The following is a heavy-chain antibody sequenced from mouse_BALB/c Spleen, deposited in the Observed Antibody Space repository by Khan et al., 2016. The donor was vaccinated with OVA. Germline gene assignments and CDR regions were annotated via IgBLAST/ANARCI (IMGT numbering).Heavy chain of an antibody. CDR2: ISYSGST. CDR1: GYSITSDYA. V-gene: IGHV3-2*02. Sequence: EVQLQESGPGLVKPSQSLSLTCTVTGYSITSDYAWNWIRHFPGNKLEWMGYISYSGSTTYNPSLKSRISITRDTSKNQFFLQLNSVTTEDTATYYCARWFTYWGQGTLVTVSA. CDR3: ARWFTY. J-gene: IGHJ3*01.